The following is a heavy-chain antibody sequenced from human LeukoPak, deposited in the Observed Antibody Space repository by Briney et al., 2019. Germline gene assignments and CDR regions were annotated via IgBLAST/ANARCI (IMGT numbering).Heavy chain of an antibody. Sequence: GGSLRLSCAASGFTFSSYAMSWVRQAPGKRLEWVSAISGSGGSTYYADSVKGRFTISRDNSKNTLYLQMNSLRAEDTAVYYCAKARADFWSGYGYFDYWGQGTLVTVSS. D-gene: IGHD3-3*01. V-gene: IGHV3-23*01. CDR2: ISGSGGST. CDR3: AKARADFWSGYGYFDY. J-gene: IGHJ4*02. CDR1: GFTFSSYA.